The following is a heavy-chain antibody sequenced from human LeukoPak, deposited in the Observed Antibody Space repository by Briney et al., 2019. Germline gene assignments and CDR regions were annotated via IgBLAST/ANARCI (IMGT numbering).Heavy chain of an antibody. Sequence: PSETLSLTCDVHGGPFSGYYWAWFRQPPGKGRDWTGEFNQGGSTNYEPSLKSRVTISGDKSKNPLSLQMNSVTAADTAVYYCARENNSSPRGRYCYSIDFWGKGTMVTVSS. V-gene: IGHV4-34*01. CDR1: GGPFSGYY. CDR2: FNQGGST. J-gene: IGHJ6*04. D-gene: IGHD1/OR15-1a*01. CDR3: ARENNSSPRGRYCYSIDF.